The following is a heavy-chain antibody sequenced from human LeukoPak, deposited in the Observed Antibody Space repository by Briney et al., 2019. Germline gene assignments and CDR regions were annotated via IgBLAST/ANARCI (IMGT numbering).Heavy chain of an antibody. CDR2: IFPGDSDT. CDR1: EYSFATYW. D-gene: IGHD2-15*01. V-gene: IGHV5-51*01. J-gene: IGHJ4*02. CDR3: ASEYCSGGNCYFDY. Sequence: GESLKISCKCSEYSFATYWIGWVRQMPGQGLEWMGTIFPGDSDTRYSPSFQGQVTISADKSISTAYLQWSSLKASDTAIYYCASEYCSGGNCYFDYWGQGTLVTVSS.